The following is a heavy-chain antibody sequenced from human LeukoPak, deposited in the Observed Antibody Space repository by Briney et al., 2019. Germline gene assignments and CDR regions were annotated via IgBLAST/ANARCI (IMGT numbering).Heavy chain of an antibody. Sequence: GGSLRLSCAASGFTFSSYSMNWVRQAPGKGLEWVSSISSSSSYIYYADSVKGRFTISRDNSKNTPYLQMNSLRAEDTAVYYCARDSPPGFDAFDIWGQGTMVTVPS. D-gene: IGHD1-14*01. J-gene: IGHJ3*02. CDR3: ARDSPPGFDAFDI. CDR1: GFTFSSYS. CDR2: ISSSSSYI. V-gene: IGHV3-21*04.